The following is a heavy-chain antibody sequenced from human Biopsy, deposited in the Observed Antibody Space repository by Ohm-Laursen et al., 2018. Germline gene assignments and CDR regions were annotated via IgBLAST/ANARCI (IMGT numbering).Heavy chain of an antibody. Sequence: ALSPTFAVSGGSISSGGFYWGWVRQRPGKGLGWVGDIFNSANTYYNPSLKNLITISGDTSKNQFSLKLNSVTAADTAVYYCARGDYFDSNGYFWFDPWGQGTLVTVSS. J-gene: IGHJ5*02. CDR2: IFNSANT. CDR3: ARGDYFDSNGYFWFDP. CDR1: GGSISSGGFY. V-gene: IGHV4-31*01. D-gene: IGHD3-22*01.